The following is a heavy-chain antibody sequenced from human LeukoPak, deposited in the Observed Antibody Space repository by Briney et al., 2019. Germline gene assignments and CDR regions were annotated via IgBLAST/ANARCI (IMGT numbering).Heavy chain of an antibody. Sequence: SETLSLTCTVSGGSISSYYWSWIRQPPGKGLEWIGYIYYSGSTNYNPSLKSRVTISVDTSKNQFSLKLSSVTAADAAVYYCATTVGYSYGFLDYWGQGTLVTVSS. CDR3: ATTVGYSYGFLDY. CDR1: GGSISSYY. D-gene: IGHD5-18*01. V-gene: IGHV4-59*01. CDR2: IYYSGST. J-gene: IGHJ4*02.